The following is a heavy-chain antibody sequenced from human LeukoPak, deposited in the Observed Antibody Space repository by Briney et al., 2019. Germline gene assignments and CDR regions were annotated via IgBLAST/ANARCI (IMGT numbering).Heavy chain of an antibody. D-gene: IGHD1-20*01. CDR3: ARGITGTTSLDY. J-gene: IGHJ4*02. V-gene: IGHV1-46*01. CDR1: GYTFTSYD. CDR2: INPSGGST. Sequence: ASVKVSCKASGYTFTSYDINWVRQAPGQGLEWMGIINPSGGSTSYAQKFQGRVTMTRDTSTSTVYMELSSLRSEDTAVYYCARGITGTTSLDYWGQGTLVTVSS.